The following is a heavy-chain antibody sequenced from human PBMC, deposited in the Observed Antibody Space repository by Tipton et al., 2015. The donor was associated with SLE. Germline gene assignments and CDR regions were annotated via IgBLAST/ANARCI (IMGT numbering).Heavy chain of an antibody. CDR2: ISAYNGNT. V-gene: IGHV1-18*01. J-gene: IGHJ5*02. Sequence: QVQLVQSGAEVKKPGASVKVSCKASGYTFTSYGISWVRQAPGQGLEWMGWISAYNGNTNYAQKFQDRVTMTTDTSTSTAYMELRSLRSDDTAVYYCARPGYCSSTSGPRVWFDPWGQGTLVTVSS. CDR3: ARPGYCSSTSGPRVWFDP. CDR1: GYTFTSYG. D-gene: IGHD2-2*01.